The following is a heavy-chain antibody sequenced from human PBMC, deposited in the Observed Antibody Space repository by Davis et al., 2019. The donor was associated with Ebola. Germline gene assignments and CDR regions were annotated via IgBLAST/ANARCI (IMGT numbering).Heavy chain of an antibody. Sequence: SETLSLTCAVYGGSFSGYYWSWIRQPPGKGLEWIGEINHSGNTNYNPSLKSRVTISIDTSKNQFSLKLNSVTAADTAVYYCARLFGVVKWGQGTLVTVSS. CDR3: ARLFGVVK. CDR1: GGSFSGYY. CDR2: INHSGNT. V-gene: IGHV4-34*01. D-gene: IGHD3-3*01. J-gene: IGHJ4*02.